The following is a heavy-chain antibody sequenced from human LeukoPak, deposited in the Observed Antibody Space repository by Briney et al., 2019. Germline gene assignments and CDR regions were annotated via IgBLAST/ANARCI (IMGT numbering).Heavy chain of an antibody. D-gene: IGHD3-10*01. V-gene: IGHV1-3*01. Sequence: AASVKVSCKASGYTFTNYAIHWVRQAPGQRLEGMGWINADNGNTKYSQKLQGRVTIASDTSISTAYMELSRLRSDDTAVYYCARDYMVRGGRLDYWGQGTLVTVSS. CDR2: INADNGNT. J-gene: IGHJ4*02. CDR1: GYTFTNYA. CDR3: ARDYMVRGGRLDY.